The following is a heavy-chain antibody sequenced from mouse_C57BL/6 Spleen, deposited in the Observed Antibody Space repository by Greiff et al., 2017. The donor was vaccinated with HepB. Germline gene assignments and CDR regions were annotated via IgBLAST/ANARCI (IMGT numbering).Heavy chain of an antibody. CDR2: IDPSDSYT. J-gene: IGHJ1*03. CDR3: ARSDYGSLYWYFDV. Sequence: VQLQQSGAELVMPGASVKLSCKASGYTFTSYWMHWVKQRPGQGLEWIGEIDPSDSYTNYNQKFKGKSTLTVDKSSSTAYMQLSSLTSEDSAVYYCARSDYGSLYWYFDVWGTGTTVTVSS. D-gene: IGHD1-1*01. CDR1: GYTFTSYW. V-gene: IGHV1-69*01.